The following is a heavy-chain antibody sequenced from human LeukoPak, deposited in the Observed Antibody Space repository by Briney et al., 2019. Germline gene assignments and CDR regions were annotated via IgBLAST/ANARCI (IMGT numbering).Heavy chain of an antibody. CDR1: GFTFSSYA. D-gene: IGHD6-13*01. J-gene: IGHJ4*02. CDR3: ATVRGYSGSWYADY. CDR2: ISYDGSNK. V-gene: IGHV3-30*04. Sequence: GGSLRLSCAASGFTFSSYAMHWVRQAPGKGLEWVAVISYDGSNKYYADSVKGRFTISRDNSKNTLYLQMNSLGAEDTAVYYCATVRGYSGSWYADYWGQGTLVTVSS.